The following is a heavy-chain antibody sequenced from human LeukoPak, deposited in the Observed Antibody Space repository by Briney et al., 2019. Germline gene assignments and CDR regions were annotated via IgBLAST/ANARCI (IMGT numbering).Heavy chain of an antibody. Sequence: GGSLRLSCAASGFIFSSYWMSWVRQAPGKGLEWVANIKEDGSEKNYVDSVKGRFTISRDNAKNSLYLQMNSLRAEDTAVFYCARMDGRYYYYYGMDVWGQGTTVTVSS. CDR3: ARMDGRYYYYYGMDV. V-gene: IGHV3-7*01. CDR2: IKEDGSEK. J-gene: IGHJ6*02. D-gene: IGHD2-2*03. CDR1: GFIFSSYW.